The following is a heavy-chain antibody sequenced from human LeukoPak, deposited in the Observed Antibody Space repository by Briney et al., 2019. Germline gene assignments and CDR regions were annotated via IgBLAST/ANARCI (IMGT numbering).Heavy chain of an antibody. CDR2: INDSGRT. J-gene: IGHJ5*02. CDR3: ARALGYGDEEWFDP. CDR1: GGSFSNYY. Sequence: SETLSLTCAVYGGSFSNYYWSWIRQPPGKGLEWIGEINDSGRTNYNPSLMSRVTVSVDTSKNQFSLRLTSVTATDTAVYYCARALGYGDEEWFDPWGQGTLVTVSS. D-gene: IGHD4-17*01. V-gene: IGHV4-34*01.